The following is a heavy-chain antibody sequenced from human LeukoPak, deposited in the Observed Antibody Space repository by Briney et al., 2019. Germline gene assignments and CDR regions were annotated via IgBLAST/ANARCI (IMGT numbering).Heavy chain of an antibody. V-gene: IGHV4-61*02. D-gene: IGHD3-10*01. CDR2: IYTTGST. J-gene: IGHJ4*02. CDR1: GGSISSGSYY. Sequence: PSETLSLTCTVSGGSISSGSYYWSWIRQPAGKGLEWIGRIYTTGSTNYNPSLKSRVTISVDTSKNQFSLKLSSVTAADTAVYYCARFYGGFGVSYFDYWGQGNLVTVSS. CDR3: ARFYGGFGVSYFDY.